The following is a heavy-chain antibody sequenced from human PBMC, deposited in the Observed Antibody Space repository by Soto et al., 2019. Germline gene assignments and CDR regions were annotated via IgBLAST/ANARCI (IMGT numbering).Heavy chain of an antibody. CDR2: ISGSGGST. J-gene: IGHJ4*02. CDR1: GFTFSSYA. D-gene: IGHD3-22*01. Sequence: LRLSCAASGFTFSSYARSWVRQAPGKGLEWVSAISGSGGSTYYADSVKGRFTISRDNSKNTLYLQMNSLRAEDTAVYYCAKELPTYYDSSGYRTGFDYWGQGTLVTVS. V-gene: IGHV3-23*01. CDR3: AKELPTYYDSSGYRTGFDY.